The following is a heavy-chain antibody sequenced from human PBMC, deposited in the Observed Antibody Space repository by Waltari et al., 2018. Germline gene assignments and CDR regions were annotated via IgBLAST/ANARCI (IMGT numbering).Heavy chain of an antibody. CDR1: LTSISSSISS. CDR3: VRSFDFWSGTYYFDL. J-gene: IGHJ4*02. Sequence: QVQLQESGPGLVRPSETLSLTCPVSLTSISSSISSWGWIRQPPGTGLEWIGSKYYTGRTNYNPSLKSRATISVDTSKGQFSLKLSSVTAADTAVYYCVRSFDFWSGTYYFDLWGQGTLVTVSS. CDR2: KYYTGRT. V-gene: IGHV4-39*01. D-gene: IGHD3-3*01.